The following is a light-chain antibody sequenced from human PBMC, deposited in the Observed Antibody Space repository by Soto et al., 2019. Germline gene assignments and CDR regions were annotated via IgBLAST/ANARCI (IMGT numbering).Light chain of an antibody. Sequence: QPVLTQSPSASASLGASVKLTCTLNSGHSSYAIAWHQQQPEKGPRYLMKLNSDGSHTKGDGIPDRFSGSSSGAERYLTISSLQSEDEADYYCQTWATGIQVFGGGTQLTVL. V-gene: IGLV4-69*01. CDR1: SGHSSYA. J-gene: IGLJ3*02. CDR2: LNSDGSH. CDR3: QTWATGIQV.